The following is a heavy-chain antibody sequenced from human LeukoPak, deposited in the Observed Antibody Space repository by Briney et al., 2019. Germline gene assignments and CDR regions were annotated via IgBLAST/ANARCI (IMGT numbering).Heavy chain of an antibody. J-gene: IGHJ4*02. CDR2: IYPKDGST. Sequence: APVKVSCKASGYSFTSNYIHWVRQAPGQGLEWMGMIYPKDGSTSYAQKFQGRVTVTRDTSTSTVHMELSGLRSEDTAVYYCARDQEAFDCWGQGTLVTVSS. CDR3: ARDQEAFDC. CDR1: GYSFTSNY. V-gene: IGHV1-46*01.